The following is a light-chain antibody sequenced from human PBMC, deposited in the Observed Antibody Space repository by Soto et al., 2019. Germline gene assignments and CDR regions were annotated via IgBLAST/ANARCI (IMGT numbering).Light chain of an antibody. Sequence: DIVMTQSPLSLPVTPGEPASISCRSSQNLLSSNGNNYLDWYLQKPGQSPQLLIYLGSNRASGVPDRFSGSGSGTDFTLKISRVEAVDVGVYYCMQALQTSYTFGQGTKLEIK. CDR2: LGS. J-gene: IGKJ2*01. CDR3: MQALQTSYT. V-gene: IGKV2-28*01. CDR1: QNLLSSNGNNY.